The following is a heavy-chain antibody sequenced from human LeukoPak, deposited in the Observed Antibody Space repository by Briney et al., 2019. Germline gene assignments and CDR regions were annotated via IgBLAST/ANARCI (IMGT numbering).Heavy chain of an antibody. Sequence: PGGSLRLSCAASGFTFSTYAMSWVRQAPGKGLEWVSAIGGGGGRTSYADSVKGRFTISRDNAKNSLFLQMNSLRPEDTAFYYCATEVVVIGNDAFHIWGQGTMVTVSS. V-gene: IGHV3-23*01. J-gene: IGHJ3*02. D-gene: IGHD2-21*01. CDR2: IGGGGGRT. CDR1: GFTFSTYA. CDR3: ATEVVVIGNDAFHI.